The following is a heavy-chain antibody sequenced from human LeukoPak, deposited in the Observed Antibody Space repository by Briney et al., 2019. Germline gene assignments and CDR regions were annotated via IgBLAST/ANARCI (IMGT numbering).Heavy chain of an antibody. CDR2: ISSSGSTI. J-gene: IGHJ4*02. CDR3: ASVRGGGYETFDY. D-gene: IGHD5-12*01. CDR1: GFTFSNAW. V-gene: IGHV3-11*04. Sequence: PGGSLRLSCAASGFTFSNAWMSWVRQAPGKGLEWVSYISSSGSTIYYADSVKGRFTISRDNAKNSLYLQMNSLRAEDTAVYYCASVRGGGYETFDYWGQGTLVTVSS.